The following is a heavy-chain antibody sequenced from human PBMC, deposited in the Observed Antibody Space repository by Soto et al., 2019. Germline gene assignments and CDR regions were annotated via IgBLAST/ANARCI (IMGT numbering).Heavy chain of an antibody. J-gene: IGHJ4*02. CDR2: IFYSGNT. V-gene: IGHV4-59*01. CDR3: ARGSPPLDF. CDR1: GGSISSYY. Sequence: TSETLSLTCTVSGGSISSYYWNWIRQPPGKGLEWIGNIFYSGNTYYNPSLESRVTMSVDTSKNQFSLKLSSATAADTAVYYCARGSPPLDFWGQGILVTVSS.